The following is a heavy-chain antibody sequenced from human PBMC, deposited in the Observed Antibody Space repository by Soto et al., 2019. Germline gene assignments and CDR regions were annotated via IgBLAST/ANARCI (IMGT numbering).Heavy chain of an antibody. CDR2: IYYSGST. J-gene: IGHJ5*02. D-gene: IGHD6-13*01. Sequence: PSETLSLTCTVSGGSISSYYWSWIRQPPGKGLEWIGYIYYSGSTNYNPSLKSRVTISVDTSKNQFSLKLSSVTAADTAVYYCARDRGSSSRYSGWIDPRGQGTLVTVSS. CDR3: ARDRGSSSRYSGWIDP. V-gene: IGHV4-59*01. CDR1: GGSISSYY.